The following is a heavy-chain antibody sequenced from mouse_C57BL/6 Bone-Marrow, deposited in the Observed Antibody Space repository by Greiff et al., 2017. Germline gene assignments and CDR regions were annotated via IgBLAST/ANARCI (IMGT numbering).Heavy chain of an antibody. J-gene: IGHJ2*01. Sequence: EVNVVESEGGLVQPGSSMKLSCTASGFTFSDYYMAWVRQVPEKGLEWVANINYDGSSTYYLDSLKSRFIISRDNAKNILYLQMSSLKSEDTATYYGARAYYDYVPTGFFDYWGQGTTLTVSS. CDR2: INYDGSST. D-gene: IGHD2-4*01. CDR3: ARAYYDYVPTGFFDY. CDR1: GFTFSDYY. V-gene: IGHV5-16*01.